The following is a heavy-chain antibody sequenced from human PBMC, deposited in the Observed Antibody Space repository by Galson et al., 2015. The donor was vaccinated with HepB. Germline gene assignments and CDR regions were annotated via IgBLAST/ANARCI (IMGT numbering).Heavy chain of an antibody. CDR2: IDWDDDK. CDR3: ARSSTAYSSSPDGFDP. D-gene: IGHD6-13*01. V-gene: IGHV2-70*01. J-gene: IGHJ5*02. CDR1: GFSLSTSGMC. Sequence: PALVKPTQTLTLTCTFSGFSLSTSGMCVSWIRQPPGKALEWLALIDWDDDKYYSTSLKTRLTISKDTSKNQVVLTMTNMDPVDTATYYCARSSTAYSSSPDGFDPWGQGTLVTVSS.